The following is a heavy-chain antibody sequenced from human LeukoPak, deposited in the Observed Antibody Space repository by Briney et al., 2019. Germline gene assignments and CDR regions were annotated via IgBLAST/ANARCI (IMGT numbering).Heavy chain of an antibody. Sequence: SETLSLTCAVYGGSFSGYYWSWIRQPPGKGLEWIGEINHSGSTNSNPSLKSRVTISVDTSKNQFSLKLSSVTAADTAVYYCASFCSSTSCFGDYWGQGTLVTVSS. J-gene: IGHJ4*02. CDR1: GGSFSGYY. CDR3: ASFCSSTSCFGDY. V-gene: IGHV4-34*01. CDR2: INHSGST. D-gene: IGHD2-2*01.